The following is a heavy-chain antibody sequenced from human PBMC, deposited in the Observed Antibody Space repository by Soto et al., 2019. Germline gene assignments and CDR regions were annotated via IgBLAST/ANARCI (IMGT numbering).Heavy chain of an antibody. J-gene: IGHJ4*02. V-gene: IGHV1-46*01. CDR1: GYIFIHYY. D-gene: IGHD2-21*01. Sequence: QVQLVQSGAEVKKPGASVKVSCKASGYIFIHYYIHWVRQAPGQGLEWMAIINPNGGSTNYAQKXXXXXXXXXDTSTSTVSMELNSLGSDDTAVYFCARSLLQGDFWGQGTLVTVSS. CDR3: ARSLLQGDF. CDR2: INPNGGST.